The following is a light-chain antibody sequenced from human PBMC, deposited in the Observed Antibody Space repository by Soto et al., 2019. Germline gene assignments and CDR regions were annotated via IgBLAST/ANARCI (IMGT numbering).Light chain of an antibody. Sequence: EIIMTKSPATLSVSPGEGATLSCRTSHSISTNLAWYQHKRGQSPRLLVYGESTKATGVPARFSGSGSGAEFTLIINSLQSEDFAVYYCPQYNSWPTFGGGTKVEIK. CDR1: HSISTN. J-gene: IGKJ4*01. V-gene: IGKV3-15*01. CDR2: GES. CDR3: PQYNSWPT.